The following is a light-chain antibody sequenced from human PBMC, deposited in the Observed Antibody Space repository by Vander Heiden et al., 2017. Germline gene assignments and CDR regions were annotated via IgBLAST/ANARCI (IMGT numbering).Light chain of an antibody. V-gene: IGKV4-1*01. CDR3: QKYVSAAT. CDR2: WAS. J-gene: IGKJ2*01. Sequence: DIVLTQSPVSLALSLGERATTNCNSSQTVLNSANNKNDLAWLQKKPGQPTNLILAWASSRESGVPDRFSGGGSGTDFTLTSSGLQPEDVAVYYCQKYVSAATFGQGTKVEIK. CDR1: QTVLNSANNKND.